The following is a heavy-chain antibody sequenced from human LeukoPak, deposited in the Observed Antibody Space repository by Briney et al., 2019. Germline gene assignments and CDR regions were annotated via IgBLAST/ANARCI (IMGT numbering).Heavy chain of an antibody. J-gene: IGHJ5*02. CDR2: IYSAGST. CDR3: ARANSATIPGVDP. CDR1: GFTVSSNY. D-gene: IGHD1-26*01. Sequence: GGSLRLSCVVSGFTVSSNYMSWVRQAPGKGLEWVSIIYSAGSTFYADSVRGRFTISRDNSKNTVYLQMSSLRAEDTAVYYCARANSATIPGVDPWGQGTLVTVSS. V-gene: IGHV3-53*01.